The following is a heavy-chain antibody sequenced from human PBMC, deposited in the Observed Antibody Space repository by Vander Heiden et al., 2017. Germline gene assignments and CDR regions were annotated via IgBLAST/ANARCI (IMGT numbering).Heavy chain of an antibody. CDR2: IYSGGST. V-gene: IGHV3-53*01. J-gene: IGHJ1*01. CDR1: GFTGSSNY. CDR3: ARAEEYCGGDCYSGYFQH. Sequence: EVQLVESGGGLLQPGGSLRLSCAASGFTGSSNYMSWVRQAPGKGLEWVSVIYSGGSTYYADSVKGRFTISRDNSKNTLYLQMNSLRAEDTAVYYCARAEEYCGGDCYSGYFQHWGQGTLVTVSS. D-gene: IGHD2-21*02.